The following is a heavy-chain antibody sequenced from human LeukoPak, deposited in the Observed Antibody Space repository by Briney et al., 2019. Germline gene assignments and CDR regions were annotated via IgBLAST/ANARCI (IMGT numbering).Heavy chain of an antibody. CDR3: ARESTSYYDSSGYWFDY. J-gene: IGHJ4*02. D-gene: IGHD3-22*01. V-gene: IGHV3-21*01. CDR1: GFTFSSYS. Sequence: PGGSLRLSCAASGFTFSSYSVSWVRQAPGKGLEWVSSISSRSTYIYYADSVKGRFTISRDNAKNSLYLQMNSLRVEDAAVYYCARESTSYYDSSGYWFDYWGQGTLVTVSP. CDR2: ISSRSTYI.